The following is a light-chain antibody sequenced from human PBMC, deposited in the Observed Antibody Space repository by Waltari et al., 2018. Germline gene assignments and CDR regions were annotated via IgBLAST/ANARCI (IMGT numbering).Light chain of an antibody. Sequence: QSALPQPASVSGSPGQPITISCPGTSRDVGGYNYVYWYQQHPGKAPKLMIYDVSNRPSGVSNRFSGSKSGNTASLTISGLQAEDEADYYCSSYTSSSTLVFGTGTKVTVL. J-gene: IGLJ1*01. CDR3: SSYTSSSTLV. CDR2: DVS. CDR1: SRDVGGYNY. V-gene: IGLV2-14*03.